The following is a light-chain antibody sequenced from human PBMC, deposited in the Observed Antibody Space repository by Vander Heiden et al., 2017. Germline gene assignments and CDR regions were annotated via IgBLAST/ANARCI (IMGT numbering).Light chain of an antibody. J-gene: IGKJ1*01. CDR1: QSVSSSY. Sequence: EIVLTQSPGTLSLSPGERATLPFRASQSVSSSYLAWYRQKPGQAPRLLIYASSNRAAGIPDFTLTISRLEPEDFAVYYCPLCGSLSRRTFGQGTKVEI. CDR2: ASS. V-gene: IGKV3-20*01. CDR3: PLCGSLSRRT.